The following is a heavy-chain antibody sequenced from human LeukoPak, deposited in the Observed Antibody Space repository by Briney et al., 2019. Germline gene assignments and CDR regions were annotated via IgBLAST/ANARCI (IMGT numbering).Heavy chain of an antibody. D-gene: IGHD3-3*01. CDR1: GFPFSSYG. CDR3: AKGGDFWSGPQFDY. CDR2: ISGSGGST. V-gene: IGHV3-23*01. Sequence: PGRSLSLSCAASGFPFSSYGMHWVRPAPGKGLEWVSGISGSGGSTYYADSVKGRFTISRDNSKNTLYLQMNSLRAEDTAVYYCAKGGDFWSGPQFDYWGQGTLVTVSS. J-gene: IGHJ4*02.